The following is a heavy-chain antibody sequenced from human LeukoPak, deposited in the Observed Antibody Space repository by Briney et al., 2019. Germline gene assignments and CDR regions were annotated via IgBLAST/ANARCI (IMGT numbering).Heavy chain of an antibody. D-gene: IGHD6-19*01. J-gene: IGHJ4*02. CDR1: GYTFTNYG. Sequence: ASVKVSCKASGYTFTNYGITWVRQAPGQGLEWLGWISAYNGDTNYEQKLQGRVTMTTDTSTSTAYMELRSLRSDDTAVYYCARLTDLSYSSGWQDYWGQGTLVTVSS. CDR3: ARLTDLSYSSGWQDY. V-gene: IGHV1-18*01. CDR2: ISAYNGDT.